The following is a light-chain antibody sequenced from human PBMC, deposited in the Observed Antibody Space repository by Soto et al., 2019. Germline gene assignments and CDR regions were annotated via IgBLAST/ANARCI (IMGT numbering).Light chain of an antibody. CDR3: QQYGSSPA. CDR2: GAS. J-gene: IGKJ3*01. CDR1: QSVSSSY. V-gene: IGKV3-20*01. Sequence: EIVLTQSPGTLCLSPGERATLSCRASQSVSSSYLAWYQQKPGQAPRLLIYGASSRATGIPDRFSGSGSGTVFTLTISRLEPEDFAVYYCQQYGSSPAFGPGTKVDIK.